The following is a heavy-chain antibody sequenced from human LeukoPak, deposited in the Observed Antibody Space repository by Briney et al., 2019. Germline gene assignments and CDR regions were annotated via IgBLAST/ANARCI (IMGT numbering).Heavy chain of an antibody. V-gene: IGHV4-39*07. CDR3: AIRGPGYGSAFNDY. Sequence: SETLSLTCTVSGGSISSSSYYWGWIRQPPGKGLEWIGSIYYSGSTYYNPSLKSRVTISVDTSKNQFSLKLSSVTAADTAVYYCAIRGPGYGSAFNDYWGQGTLVTVSS. CDR2: IYYSGST. D-gene: IGHD3-10*01. CDR1: GGSISSSSYY. J-gene: IGHJ4*02.